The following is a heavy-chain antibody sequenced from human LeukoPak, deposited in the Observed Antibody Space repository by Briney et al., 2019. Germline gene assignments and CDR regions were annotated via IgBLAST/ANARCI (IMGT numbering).Heavy chain of an antibody. CDR2: IIPIFGTA. J-gene: IGHJ5*02. D-gene: IGHD3-22*01. CDR1: GGTFSSYA. V-gene: IGHV1-69*05. Sequence: ASVKVSCKASGGTFSSYAISWVRQAPGQGLEWMGRIIPIFGTANYAQKFQGRVTITTDESTSTAYMELSSLRSEDTAVYYCAREGGTGGYYYDSSGYPVHWFDPWGQGTLVTVSS. CDR3: AREGGTGGYYYDSSGYPVHWFDP.